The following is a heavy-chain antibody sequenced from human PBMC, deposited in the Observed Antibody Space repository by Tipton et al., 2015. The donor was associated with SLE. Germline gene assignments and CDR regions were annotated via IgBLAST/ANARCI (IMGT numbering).Heavy chain of an antibody. J-gene: IGHJ6*03. D-gene: IGHD3-3*01. CDR1: GGPISSYY. CDR3: ARGGGIRFLEWDYYYMDV. Sequence: TLSLTCTVSGGPISSYYWSWIRQPPGKGLEWIGYIYYSGSTNHNPSLKSRVTISVDTSKNQFSLKLSSVTAADTAVYYCARGGGIRFLEWDYYYMDVWGKGTTVTVSS. CDR2: IYYSGST. V-gene: IGHV4-59*01.